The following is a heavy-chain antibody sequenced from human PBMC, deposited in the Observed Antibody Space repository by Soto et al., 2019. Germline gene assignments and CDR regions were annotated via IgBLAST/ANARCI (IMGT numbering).Heavy chain of an antibody. CDR1: GYNFNNYW. CDR2: IYPDDSDT. D-gene: IGHD6-13*01. Sequence: GESLKISCKASGYNFNNYWIGWVRQMPGKGLEWMGFIYPDDSDTKYSPSFQGQVTISVDKSITTASLQWSSLKASDTAMYYCARIPFAATGFYFDYWAQGTLVTVSS. J-gene: IGHJ4*02. V-gene: IGHV5-51*01. CDR3: ARIPFAATGFYFDY.